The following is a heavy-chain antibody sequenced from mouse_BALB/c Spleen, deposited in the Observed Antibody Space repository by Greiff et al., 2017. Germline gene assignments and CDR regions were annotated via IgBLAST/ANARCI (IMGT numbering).Heavy chain of an antibody. CDR2: ISTYYGDA. V-gene: IGHV1S137*01. CDR3: ARYWDGYYFDY. Sequence: VRLQQSGAELVRPGVSVKISCKGSGYTFTDYAMHWVKQSHAKSLEWIGVISTYYGDASYNQKFKGKATMTVDKSSSTAYMELARLTSEDSAIYYCARYWDGYYFDYWGQGTTLTVSS. J-gene: IGHJ2*01. D-gene: IGHD4-1*01. CDR1: GYTFTDYA.